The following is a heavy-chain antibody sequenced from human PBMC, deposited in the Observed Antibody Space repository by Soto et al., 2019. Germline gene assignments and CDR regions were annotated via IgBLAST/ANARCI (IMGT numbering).Heavy chain of an antibody. V-gene: IGHV1-18*01. Sequence: ASVKVSCKASGYTFTSYGISWVRQAPGQGLEWMGWISAYNGNTNYAQKLQGRVTMTTDTSTSTAYMELRSLRSDDTAVYYCARSWAYGDGGSPMDVWGKGTTVTVSS. J-gene: IGHJ6*03. CDR1: GYTFTSYG. CDR2: ISAYNGNT. CDR3: ARSWAYGDGGSPMDV. D-gene: IGHD4-17*01.